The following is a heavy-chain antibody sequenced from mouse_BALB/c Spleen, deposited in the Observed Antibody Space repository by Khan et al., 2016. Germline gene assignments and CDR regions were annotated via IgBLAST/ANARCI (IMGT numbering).Heavy chain of an antibody. CDR3: ARIEGGRAMDY. CDR2: IWWDDDK. CDR1: GFSLSTSGMG. V-gene: IGHV8-8*01. D-gene: IGHD3-3*01. Sequence: QVTLKESGPGILQPSQTLSLTCSFSGFSLSTSGMGVGWIRQPSGKGLEWLAHIWWDDDKRYNPALNSRLTISKATASNQVFLKIARVDTADTATYYCARIEGGRAMDYWGQGTSVTVSS. J-gene: IGHJ4*01.